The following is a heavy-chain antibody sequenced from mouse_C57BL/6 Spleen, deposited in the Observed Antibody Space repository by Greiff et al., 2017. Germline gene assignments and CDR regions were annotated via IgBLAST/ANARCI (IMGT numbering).Heavy chain of an antibody. CDR3: ARRYYYGSSQYDFDY. D-gene: IGHD1-1*01. J-gene: IGHJ2*01. CDR1: GFTFSDYG. V-gene: IGHV5-17*01. CDR2: ISSGSSTI. Sequence: EVKLMESGGGLVKPGGSLKLSCAASGFTFSDYGMHWVRQAPEKGLEWVAYISSGSSTIYYADTVKGRFTISRDNARNTLFLQMTSLRSEDTAMYYCARRYYYGSSQYDFDYWGQGTTLTVSS.